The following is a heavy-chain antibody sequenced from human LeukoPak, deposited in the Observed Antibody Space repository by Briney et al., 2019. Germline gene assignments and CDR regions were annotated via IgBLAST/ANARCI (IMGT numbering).Heavy chain of an antibody. D-gene: IGHD2-2*01. CDR1: GDSVSSNSAA. Sequence: SQTLSLTFAISGDSVSSNSAAWNWIRQSPSRGLEWLGRTYYRSKWYNDYAVSVKSRITINPDTSKNQFSLQLNSVTPEDTAVYYCARGGVPAAIGKKNNWFDPWGQGTLVTVSS. CDR2: TYYRSKWYN. V-gene: IGHV6-1*01. CDR3: ARGGVPAAIGKKNNWFDP. J-gene: IGHJ5*02.